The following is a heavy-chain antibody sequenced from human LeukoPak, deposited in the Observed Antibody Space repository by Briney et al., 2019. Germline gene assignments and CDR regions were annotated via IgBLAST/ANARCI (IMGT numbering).Heavy chain of an antibody. V-gene: IGHV1-69*04. CDR1: GDTFSNFV. CDR2: IIPKFDLT. J-gene: IGHJ5*02. CDR3: TRDQNVRGVAAGMEGWFDP. Sequence: ASVKVSCKTSGDTFSNFVISWVRQAPGQGLEWMARIIPKFDLTKIAQKFEGRVTITADTSTSTVYLELSNVRSDDTAIYYCTRDQNVRGVAAGMEGWFDPWGQGTLVTVSS. D-gene: IGHD1-1*01.